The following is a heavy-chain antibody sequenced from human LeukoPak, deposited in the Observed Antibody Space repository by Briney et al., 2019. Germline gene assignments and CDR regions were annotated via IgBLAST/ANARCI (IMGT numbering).Heavy chain of an antibody. CDR1: GFSFCDYA. V-gene: IGHV3-9*01. CDR2: TSWNSGSI. Sequence: GGSLRLSCAASGFSFCDYAMHWVPHAPGKGLEWVSGTSWNSGSIGYADPVKGRFTISRDNAKNSLYLQMNSLRAEDTALYYCARTGARLPGGAFDIWGQGKMVTVSS. J-gene: IGHJ3*02. CDR3: ARTGARLPGGAFDI. D-gene: IGHD5-18*01.